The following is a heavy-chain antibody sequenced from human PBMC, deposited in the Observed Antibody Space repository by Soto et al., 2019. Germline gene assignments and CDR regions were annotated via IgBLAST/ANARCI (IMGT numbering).Heavy chain of an antibody. CDR3: AREGAYYDSSGYYKVYFDY. CDR1: GGSISSGDYY. D-gene: IGHD3-22*01. V-gene: IGHV4-30-4*01. CDR2: IYYSGST. Sequence: SETLSLTCTVSGGSISSGDYYWSWIRQPPGKGLEWIGYIYYSGSTYYNPSLKSRVTISVGTSKNQFSLKLSSVTAADTAVYYCAREGAYYDSSGYYKVYFDYWGQGTLVTVSS. J-gene: IGHJ4*02.